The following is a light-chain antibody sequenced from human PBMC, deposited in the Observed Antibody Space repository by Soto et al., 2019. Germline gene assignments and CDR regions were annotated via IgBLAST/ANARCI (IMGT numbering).Light chain of an antibody. CDR3: QQRSAGGT. CDR1: QSVSSY. CDR2: GAS. Sequence: EIVLTQSPATLSLSPGERATLSCRASQSVSSYLAWYQQKPGQAPRLLIYGASNRATGIPARFSGSGSGTDFTLAISSLEPEDFAVYYCQQRSAGGTFGQGTKLEIK. V-gene: IGKV3-11*01. J-gene: IGKJ2*01.